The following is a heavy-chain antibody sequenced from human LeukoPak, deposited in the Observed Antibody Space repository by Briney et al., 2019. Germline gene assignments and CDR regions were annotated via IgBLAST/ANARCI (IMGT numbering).Heavy chain of an antibody. D-gene: IGHD4-11*01. V-gene: IGHV4-4*07. CDR2: IYTSGST. CDR3: ARDGGGSNYVDYYYYYMDV. J-gene: IGHJ6*03. CDR1: GGSISSYY. Sequence: KASETLSLTCTVSGGSISSYYWSWIRQPAGKGLEWIGHIYTSGSTNYNPSLKIRVTMSVDTSMIQFSLKLSSVTAADTAVYYCARDGGGSNYVDYYYYYMDVWGKGTTVTVSS.